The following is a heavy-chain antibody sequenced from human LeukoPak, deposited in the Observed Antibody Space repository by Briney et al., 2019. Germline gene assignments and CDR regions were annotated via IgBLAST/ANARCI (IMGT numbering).Heavy chain of an antibody. CDR1: GFTFSIYG. Sequence: GGSLRLSCAASGFTFSIYGMHWVRQAPGKGLEWVAVISYDENKKFYADSVKGRFTISRDNSKNTLYMQMNSRRAEDTAVYYCAKGGGSGYYDPSGYCFDYWGQGTLVTVSS. V-gene: IGHV3-30*18. CDR3: AKGGGSGYYDPSGYCFDY. J-gene: IGHJ4*02. CDR2: ISYDENKK. D-gene: IGHD3-22*01.